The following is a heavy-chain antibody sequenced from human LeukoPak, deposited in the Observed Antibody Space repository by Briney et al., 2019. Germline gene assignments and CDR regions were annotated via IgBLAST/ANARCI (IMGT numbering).Heavy chain of an antibody. Sequence: GGSLRLSCAASGFTFSNYGMYWVRQAPGKGLEWVGRIKSKTDGGTTDYAAPVKGRFTISRDDSKNTLYLQMNSLKTEDTAVYYCTTDPSMIVVVITGPFDYWGQGTLVTVSS. CDR3: TTDPSMIVVVITGPFDY. J-gene: IGHJ4*02. CDR1: GFTFSNYG. V-gene: IGHV3-15*01. D-gene: IGHD3-22*01. CDR2: IKSKTDGGTT.